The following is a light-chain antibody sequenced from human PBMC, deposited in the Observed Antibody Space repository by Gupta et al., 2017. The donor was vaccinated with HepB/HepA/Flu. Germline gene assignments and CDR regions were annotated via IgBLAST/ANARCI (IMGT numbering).Light chain of an antibody. Sequence: SVRPQPPSAFGTPGQRVTSSCSGSSSNMAPHTVNWNQQGAGRAPKLLISSNNQRPAGVPDRFSGAKSGTSAAMAITGLQSEDEADYYCAAGDDSRSCVVFGGGTKSTVL. CDR1: SSNMAPHT. CDR3: AAGDDSRSCVV. CDR2: SNN. J-gene: IGLJ3*02. V-gene: IGLV1-44*01.